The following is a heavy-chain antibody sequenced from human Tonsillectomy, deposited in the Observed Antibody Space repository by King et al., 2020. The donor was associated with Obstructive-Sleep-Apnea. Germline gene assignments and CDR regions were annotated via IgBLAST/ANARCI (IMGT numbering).Heavy chain of an antibody. D-gene: IGHD3-10*01. Sequence: HVQLVESGGGLVKPGGSLRLSCAASGFTFMDYYMSWIRQAAGKGLEWVAYISSSSSYTKYADSVKGRFTISRDNAKNSLYLQMNSLRAEDTAVYYCAIGLDYYGSGSYGYWGQGTLVTVSS. CDR1: GFTFMDYY. J-gene: IGHJ4*02. CDR2: ISSSSSYT. V-gene: IGHV3-11*06. CDR3: AIGLDYYGSGSYGY.